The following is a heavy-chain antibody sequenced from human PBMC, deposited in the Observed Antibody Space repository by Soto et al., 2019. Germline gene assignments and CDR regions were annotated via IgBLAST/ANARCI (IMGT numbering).Heavy chain of an antibody. D-gene: IGHD3-3*01. CDR2: IYTSGST. CDR1: GGSISSYY. Sequence: PSETLSLTCTVSGGSISSYYWSWIRQPAGKGLEWIGRIYTSGSTNYNPSLKSRVTISVDMSTNQFSLRLSSVTAADTAVYYCARHIARFLNWFDPWGQGTLVTVSS. V-gene: IGHV4-4*07. CDR3: ARHIARFLNWFDP. J-gene: IGHJ5*02.